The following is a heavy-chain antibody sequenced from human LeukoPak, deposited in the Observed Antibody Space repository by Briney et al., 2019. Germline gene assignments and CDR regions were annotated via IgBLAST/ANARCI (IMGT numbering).Heavy chain of an antibody. CDR1: GFTFSSYG. CDR2: IRYVGSNK. V-gene: IGHV3-30*02. J-gene: IGHJ4*02. D-gene: IGHD6-6*01. CDR3: ATRIWLEYSSSGGFDY. Sequence: GGSLRLSCAASGFTFSSYGMHWVRQAPGKGLEWVAFIRYVGSNKYCADSVKGRFTISRDSSKNTLYLQMNSLRAEDTAVYYCATRIWLEYSSSGGFDYWGQGTLVTVSS.